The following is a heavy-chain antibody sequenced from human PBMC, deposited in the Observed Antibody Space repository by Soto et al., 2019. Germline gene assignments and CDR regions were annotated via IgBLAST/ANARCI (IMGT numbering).Heavy chain of an antibody. CDR2: IYYSGST. Sequence: LSETLSLTCTVSGGSISSSSYYWGWIRQPPGKGLEWIGSIYYSGSTYYNPSLKSRVTISVDTSKNQFSLKLSSVTAADTAVYYWASINYDFGSVYPRFDNWGQETRFPVSS. D-gene: IGHD3-3*01. V-gene: IGHV4-39*01. CDR1: GGSISSSSYY. CDR3: ASINYDFGSVYPRFDN. J-gene: IGHJ4*02.